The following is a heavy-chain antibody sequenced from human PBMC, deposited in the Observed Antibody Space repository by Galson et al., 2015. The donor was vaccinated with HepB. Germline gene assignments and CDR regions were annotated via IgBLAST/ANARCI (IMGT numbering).Heavy chain of an antibody. J-gene: IGHJ3*02. Sequence: ETLSLTCTVSGGYISSYYWSWIRQPPGKGLEWIGYIYYSGSTNYNPSLQSRVTISVDTSKNQFSLKLSSVTAADTAVYYCARDGSRESDDAFDIWGQGTMVTVSS. CDR2: IYYSGST. V-gene: IGHV4-59*01. D-gene: IGHD5-24*01. CDR1: GGYISSYY. CDR3: ARDGSRESDDAFDI.